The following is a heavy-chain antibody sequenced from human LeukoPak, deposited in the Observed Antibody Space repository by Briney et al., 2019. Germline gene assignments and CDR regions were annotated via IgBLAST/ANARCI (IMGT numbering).Heavy chain of an antibody. D-gene: IGHD2-21*02. CDR2: IKQDGSEK. CDR3: ARGDCGGDCYY. Sequence: GGSLRLSCAASGFTVSSNYMSWVRQAPGKGLEWVANIKQDGSEKYYVDSVKGRFTISRDNAKNSLYLQMNSLRAEDTAVCYCARGDCGGDCYYWGQGTLVTVSS. V-gene: IGHV3-7*01. CDR1: GFTVSSNY. J-gene: IGHJ4*02.